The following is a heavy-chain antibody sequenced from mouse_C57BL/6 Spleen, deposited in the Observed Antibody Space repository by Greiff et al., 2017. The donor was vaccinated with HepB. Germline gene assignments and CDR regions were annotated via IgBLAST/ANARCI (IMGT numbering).Heavy chain of an antibody. V-gene: IGHV1-64*01. CDR2: IHPNSGST. CDR3: AREGDSYYYGSSYDLFAY. J-gene: IGHJ3*01. D-gene: IGHD1-1*01. CDR1: GYTFTSYW. Sequence: QVQLQQPGAELVKPGASVKLSCKASGYTFTSYWMHWVKQRPGQGLEWIGMIHPNSGSTNYNEKFKSKATLTVDKSSSTAYMQLSSLTSEDSAVYYCAREGDSYYYGSSYDLFAYWGQGTLVTVSA.